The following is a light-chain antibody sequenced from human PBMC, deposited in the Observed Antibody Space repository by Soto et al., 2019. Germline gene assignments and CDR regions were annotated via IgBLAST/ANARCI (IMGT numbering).Light chain of an antibody. CDR3: FSYTANDNWV. Sequence: QSALTQPHSVSGSPGQSVTISCTGTNSDVGRYNSVSWYQQLPGKAPKIIISAVRQRPSGVPDRVSGSKSGNTASLTISGLQADDEADYFCFSYTANDNWVFGGGTQLTV. CDR2: AVR. V-gene: IGLV2-11*01. J-gene: IGLJ3*02. CDR1: NSDVGRYNS.